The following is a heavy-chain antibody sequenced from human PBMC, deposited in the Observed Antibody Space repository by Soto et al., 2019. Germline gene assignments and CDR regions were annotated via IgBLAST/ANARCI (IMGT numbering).Heavy chain of an antibody. CDR1: GFTFDDYA. CDR3: AKDSEDSTEYFQH. V-gene: IGHV3-9*01. Sequence: SLRLSCAASGFTFDDYAMHWVRQAPGKGLEWVSGISWNSGSIGYADSVKGRFTISRDNAKNSLYLQMNSLRAEDTALYYCAKDSEDSTEYFQHWGQGTLVTVSS. CDR2: ISWNSGSI. J-gene: IGHJ1*01.